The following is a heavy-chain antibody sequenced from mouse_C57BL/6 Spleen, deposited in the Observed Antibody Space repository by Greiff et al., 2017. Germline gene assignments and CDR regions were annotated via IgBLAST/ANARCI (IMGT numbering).Heavy chain of an antibody. CDR1: GYTFTSYW. CDR2: IDPSDSYT. D-gene: IGHD1-1*02. Sequence: QVQLKQPGAELVRPGTSVKLSCKASGYTFTSYWMHWVKQRPGQGLEWIGVIDPSDSYTNYNQKFKGKATLTVDTSSSTAYMQLSSLTSEDSAVXYCARNYGDFDYWGQGTTLTVSS. J-gene: IGHJ2*01. CDR3: ARNYGDFDY. V-gene: IGHV1-59*01.